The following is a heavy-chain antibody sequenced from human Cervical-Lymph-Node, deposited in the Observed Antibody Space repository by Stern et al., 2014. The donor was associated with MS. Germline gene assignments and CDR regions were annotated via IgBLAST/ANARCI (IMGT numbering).Heavy chain of an antibody. Sequence: QVQLQESGPGLVKPSGTLSLTCAVSGDSISSGHWWSWVRQPPGKGLEWIGEIYNSGSTNYTPSLKSRVTISVDTSKNHFSLQLNSVTAADTAVYYCARNGGNYAFDYWGQGTLVTVSS. J-gene: IGHJ4*02. V-gene: IGHV4-4*02. D-gene: IGHD3-16*01. CDR1: GDSISSGHW. CDR2: IYNSGST. CDR3: ARNGGNYAFDY.